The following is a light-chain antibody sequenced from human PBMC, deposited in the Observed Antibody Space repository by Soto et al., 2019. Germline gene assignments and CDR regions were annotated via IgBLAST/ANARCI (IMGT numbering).Light chain of an antibody. CDR2: DAS. J-gene: IGKJ1*01. CDR3: QQYSSYPWT. CDR1: QSISHW. Sequence: DIQMTQSPSTLSASVGDSVTITCRASQSISHWLAWFQQKPGKAPELLIYDASFLESGVPSRFSGSGSGTEFTLTISSLQPDDFATYHCQQYSSYPWTFGQGTKVDI. V-gene: IGKV1-5*01.